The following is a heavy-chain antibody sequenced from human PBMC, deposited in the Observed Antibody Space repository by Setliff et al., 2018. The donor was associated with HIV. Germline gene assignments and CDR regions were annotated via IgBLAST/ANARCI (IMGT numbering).Heavy chain of an antibody. Sequence: GASVKVSCKASGGTCGRFGISWLRQAPGQGLEWMGGIIPTFTRATYAQKFQARVIITTDKSTSTAFMELTSLTSEDTAVYYCARSVHSLYGDYATYFDPWGQGTQVTVSS. CDR1: GGTCGRFG. V-gene: IGHV1-69*05. CDR3: ARSVHSLYGDYATYFDP. D-gene: IGHD4-17*01. CDR2: IIPTFTRA. J-gene: IGHJ5*02.